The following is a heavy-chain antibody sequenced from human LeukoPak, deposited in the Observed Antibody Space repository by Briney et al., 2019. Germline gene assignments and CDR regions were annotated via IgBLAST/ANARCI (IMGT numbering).Heavy chain of an antibody. CDR3: ARGSYSSGHAPLDY. V-gene: IGHV3-53*04. J-gene: IGHJ4*02. CDR1: GFTVSSNY. CDR2: IYSGGST. D-gene: IGHD6-19*01. Sequence: GGSLRLSCAASGFTVSSNYMNWVRQAPGKGLEWVSVIYSGGSTYYADSVKGRFTISRHNSKNTLYLQMNSLRAEDTAVYYCARGSYSSGHAPLDYWGQGTLVTVSS.